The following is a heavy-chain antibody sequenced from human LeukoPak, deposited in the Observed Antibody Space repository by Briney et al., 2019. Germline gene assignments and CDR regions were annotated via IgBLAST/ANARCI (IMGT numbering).Heavy chain of an antibody. J-gene: IGHJ4*02. D-gene: IGHD6-19*01. V-gene: IGHV3-48*03. CDR2: ISSSGSTI. Sequence: GGSLRLSCAASGVTFSSYEMNWVRQAPGKGLEWVSYISSSGSTIYYADSVKGRFTISRDNAKNSLYLQMNSLRAEDTAVYYCAREVEAVAGPFDYWGQGTLVTVSS. CDR3: AREVEAVAGPFDY. CDR1: GVTFSSYE.